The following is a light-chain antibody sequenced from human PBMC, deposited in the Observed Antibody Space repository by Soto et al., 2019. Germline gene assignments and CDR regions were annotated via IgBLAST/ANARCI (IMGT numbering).Light chain of an antibody. CDR2: RND. J-gene: IGLJ2*01. CDR3: AAWDDSLSGVV. Sequence: QSVLTQPPSASGTPGQRVTISCSGSGSNIGTNYVYWYQHLPGTAPKLLIYRNDQRPSGVPDRFSGSMSGTAASLAIGGLRSEDEADYYCAAWDDSLSGVVFGGGTKLTVL. V-gene: IGLV1-47*01. CDR1: GSNIGTNY.